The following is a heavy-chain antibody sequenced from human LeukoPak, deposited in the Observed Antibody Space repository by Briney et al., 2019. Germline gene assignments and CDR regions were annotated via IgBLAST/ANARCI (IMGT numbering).Heavy chain of an antibody. D-gene: IGHD1-26*01. Sequence: PSETLSLTCSVSGVSISTYYWIWIRQPPAKGLEWMGFFSYSGSTKYNPSLKSRVTMSVDTSKNQFSLKLSSVTAADTAVYYCARMYSGTSYYFDYWGQRTLVTVSS. CDR3: ARMYSGTSYYFDY. CDR2: FSYSGST. J-gene: IGHJ4*02. CDR1: GVSISTYY. V-gene: IGHV4-59*01.